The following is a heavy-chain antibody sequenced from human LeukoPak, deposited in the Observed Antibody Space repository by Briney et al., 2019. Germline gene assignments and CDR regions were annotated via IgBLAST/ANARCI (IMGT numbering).Heavy chain of an antibody. CDR1: GYTFTGYY. CDR3: ARAGYCSGGSCYALDY. CDR2: INPNSGGT. V-gene: IGHV1-2*02. Sequence: ASVKVSCKASGYTFTGYYMHWVRQAPGQGLEWMGWINPNSGGTNYAQKFQGRVTMTRDTSISTAYMELSRLRSDDTAVYYCARAGYCSGGSCYALDYWGQGTLVSVSS. J-gene: IGHJ4*02. D-gene: IGHD2-15*01.